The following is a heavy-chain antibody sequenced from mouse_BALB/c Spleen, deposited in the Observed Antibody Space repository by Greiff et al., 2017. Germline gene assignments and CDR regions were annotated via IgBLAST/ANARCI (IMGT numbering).Heavy chain of an antibody. CDR1: GYAFSSYW. J-gene: IGHJ4*01. D-gene: IGHD2-1*01. Sequence: QVQLQQSGAELVRPGSSVKISCKASGYAFSSYWLNWVKQRPGQGLEWIGQIYPGDGDTNYNGKFKGKATLTADKSSSTAYMQLSSLTSEDSAVYFCAIYYGYAMDYWGQGTSVTVSS. V-gene: IGHV1-80*01. CDR2: IYPGDGDT. CDR3: AIYYGYAMDY.